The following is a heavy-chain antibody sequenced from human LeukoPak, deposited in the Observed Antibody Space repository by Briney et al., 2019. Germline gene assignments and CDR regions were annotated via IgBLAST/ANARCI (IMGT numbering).Heavy chain of an antibody. CDR3: AREWTSGDGSGYPYYFDY. V-gene: IGHV4-4*07. J-gene: IGHJ4*02. CDR1: GGSMSSFY. D-gene: IGHD3-22*01. Sequence: SETLSLTCTVSGGSMSSFYWDWIRQPAGKGLQWIGRIYTSGVTNYNPSLKSRVIMSVDTSKNQFSLKLSSVTAADTAVYYCAREWTSGDGSGYPYYFDYWGPGTLVTVSS. CDR2: IYTSGVT.